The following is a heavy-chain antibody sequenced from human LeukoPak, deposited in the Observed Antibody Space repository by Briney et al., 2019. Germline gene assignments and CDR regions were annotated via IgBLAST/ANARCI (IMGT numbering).Heavy chain of an antibody. CDR2: ISDSGGDT. Sequence: GESLKISCKGSGYSFTSYWIGWVRQAPGKGLVWVSTISDSGGDTYYADSVKGRFTISRENAKNSLYLQMNSLRAGDTAVYYCARGARYESAFDIWGQGTMVTVSS. J-gene: IGHJ3*02. CDR1: GYSFTSYW. CDR3: ARGARYESAFDI. V-gene: IGHV3-23*01. D-gene: IGHD5-12*01.